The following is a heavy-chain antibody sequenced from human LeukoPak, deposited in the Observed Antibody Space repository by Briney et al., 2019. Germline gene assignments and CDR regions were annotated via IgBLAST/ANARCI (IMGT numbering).Heavy chain of an antibody. CDR2: IRFDGSDK. V-gene: IGHV3-30*02. Sequence: GGSLRLSCAASGFTFSRYGLHWVRQVPGKGLEWVSFIRFDGSDKYYADSVKGRFTISRDSSKNTLFLQMISLRAEDTAVYYCATDGIGNKLEYWGRGTLVTVSS. J-gene: IGHJ4*02. CDR1: GFTFSRYG. D-gene: IGHD1/OR15-1a*01. CDR3: ATDGIGNKLEY.